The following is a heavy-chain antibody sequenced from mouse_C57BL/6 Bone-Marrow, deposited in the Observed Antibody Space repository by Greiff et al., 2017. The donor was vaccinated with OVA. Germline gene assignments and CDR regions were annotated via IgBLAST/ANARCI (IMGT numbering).Heavy chain of an antibody. J-gene: IGHJ4*01. CDR1: GFTFSDYY. D-gene: IGHD1-1*01. CDR2: ISNGGGST. V-gene: IGHV5-12*01. Sequence: EVKLMESGGGLVQPGGSLKLSCAASGFTFSDYYMYWVRQTPEQRLEWVAYISNGGGSTYYPDTVKGRFTISRDNAKNTLYLQMSRLKSEDTAMYYCARDYFYAMDYWGQGTSVTVSS. CDR3: ARDYFYAMDY.